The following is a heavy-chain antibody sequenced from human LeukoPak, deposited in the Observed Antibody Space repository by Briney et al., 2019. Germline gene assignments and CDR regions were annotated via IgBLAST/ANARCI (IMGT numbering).Heavy chain of an antibody. CDR1: GGTFSSYA. Sequence: GASVKVSCKASGGTFSSYAINWVRQAPGQGLEWMGGIIPMFGTANHAQKLQGRVTITADESTSTAYMELSSLRSEDTAVYYCARSNYYGSGSRRNYYYYYIDVWGKGTTVTISS. V-gene: IGHV1-69*01. CDR3: ARSNYYGSGSRRNYYYYYIDV. D-gene: IGHD3-10*01. J-gene: IGHJ6*03. CDR2: IIPMFGTA.